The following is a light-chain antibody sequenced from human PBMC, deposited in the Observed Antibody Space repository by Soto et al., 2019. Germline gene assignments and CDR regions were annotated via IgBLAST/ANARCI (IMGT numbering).Light chain of an antibody. CDR3: QQGFT. Sequence: DSQMTQSPSTLSASVGDRVTITCRASQSISSWLAWYQQKPGKAPKLLIYDASSLESGVPSRFSGSGSGTEFTLTISSLQPDDFATYYCQQGFTFGPGTKVDIK. CDR2: DAS. CDR1: QSISSW. V-gene: IGKV1-5*01. J-gene: IGKJ3*01.